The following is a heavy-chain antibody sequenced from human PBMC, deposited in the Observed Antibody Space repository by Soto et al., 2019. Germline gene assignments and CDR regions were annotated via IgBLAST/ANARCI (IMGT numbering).Heavy chain of an antibody. CDR1: GDSVSTNRAA. D-gene: IGHD1-7*01. CDR3: ARESPYNWNFDGYYGMDD. Sequence: SQPLVLTCAISGDSVSTNRAAWNWIRLSPSRGLEWLGRTYFRSKWYSEYEVSVKSRITTMADASKNQCSLQLNSVTPEDTAVDFWARESPYNWNFDGYYGMDDWGQGTRVTVS. V-gene: IGHV6-1*01. CDR2: TYFRSKWYS. J-gene: IGHJ6*02.